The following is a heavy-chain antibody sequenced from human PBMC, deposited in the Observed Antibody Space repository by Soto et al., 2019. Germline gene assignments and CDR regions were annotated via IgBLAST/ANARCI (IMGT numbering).Heavy chain of an antibody. J-gene: IGHJ4*02. Sequence: QLQLQESGPGLVKPSETLSLTCTVSGGSISSSSYYWGWIRQPPGKGLEWIGSFYYSGSTFYNPSLKSRVTISVDTSKTQFSLNLSSVTASDTAVYYCARAYGATLLDYWGQGTLVTVSS. V-gene: IGHV4-39*01. CDR2: FYYSGST. D-gene: IGHD4-17*01. CDR1: GGSISSSSYY. CDR3: ARAYGATLLDY.